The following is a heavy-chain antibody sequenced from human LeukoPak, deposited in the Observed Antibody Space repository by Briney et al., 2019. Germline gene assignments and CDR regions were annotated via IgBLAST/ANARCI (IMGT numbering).Heavy chain of an antibody. CDR3: AKDSGRYYDFWSGYYHFDY. CDR2: ISYDGSNK. J-gene: IGHJ4*02. Sequence: GRSLRLSCAASGFTFSSYGMHWVRQAPGKGLEWVAVISYDGSNKYYADSVKGRFTISRDNSKNTLYLQMNSLRAEDTAVYYCAKDSGRYYDFWSGYYHFDYWGQGTLVTVSS. CDR1: GFTFSSYG. D-gene: IGHD3-3*01. V-gene: IGHV3-30*18.